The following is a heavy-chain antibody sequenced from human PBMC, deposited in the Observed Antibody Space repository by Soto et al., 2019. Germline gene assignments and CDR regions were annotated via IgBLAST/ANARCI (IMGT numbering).Heavy chain of an antibody. Sequence: GGSLRLSCAASGFTFSSYAMSWVRQAPGKGLEWVSVISGSGGSTHYADSVKGRSTISRDNSKNTLHLQVNSLRGEDTAVYYCAKEADISGYYPDYWGQGTQVTV. V-gene: IGHV3-23*01. D-gene: IGHD3-22*01. J-gene: IGHJ4*02. CDR1: GFTFSSYA. CDR3: AKEADISGYYPDY. CDR2: ISGSGGST.